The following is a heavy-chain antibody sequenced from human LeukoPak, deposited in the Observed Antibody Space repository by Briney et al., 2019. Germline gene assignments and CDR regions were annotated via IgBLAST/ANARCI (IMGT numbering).Heavy chain of an antibody. D-gene: IGHD3-9*01. CDR1: GFTFSSYA. CDR3: AKGSPVGHYDIVTGYHY. J-gene: IGHJ4*02. Sequence: GGSLRLSCAASGFTFSSYAMSWVRQAPGKGLEWVSDISGSGGSTSYADSVKGRFTISRDNSKNTLYLQMNSLRAEDTAVFYCAKGSPVGHYDIVTGYHYWGQGTLVTVSS. CDR2: ISGSGGST. V-gene: IGHV3-23*01.